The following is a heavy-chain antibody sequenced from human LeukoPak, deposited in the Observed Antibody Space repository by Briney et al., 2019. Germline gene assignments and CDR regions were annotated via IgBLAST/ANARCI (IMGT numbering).Heavy chain of an antibody. V-gene: IGHV1-24*01. CDR2: FDPEDGET. CDR1: GYTLTELS. Sequence: ASVKVSCKVSGYTLTELSMHWVRQAPGKGLEWMGGFDPEDGETIYAQKFQGRVTMTEDTSTDTAYMELSSLRSEDTAVYYCATWAYYYDSSGSPAWGQETLVTVSS. J-gene: IGHJ4*02. D-gene: IGHD3-22*01. CDR3: ATWAYYYDSSGSPA.